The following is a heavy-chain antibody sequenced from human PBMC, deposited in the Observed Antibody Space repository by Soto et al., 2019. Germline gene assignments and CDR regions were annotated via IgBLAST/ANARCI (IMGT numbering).Heavy chain of an antibody. D-gene: IGHD3-22*01. V-gene: IGHV4-39*01. CDR3: VRHEVAVSGAYNMDV. CDR2: IYYNGTT. Sequence: PSETLSLTCTVSPDSITRSGYYWGWIRQTPGKGLEWIGSIYYNGTTYYNPSLKSRVFISVDTSKDQFSLRLKSVTVADTATFYCVRHEVAVSGAYNMDVWGRGTTVTVSS. J-gene: IGHJ6*02. CDR1: PDSITRSGYY.